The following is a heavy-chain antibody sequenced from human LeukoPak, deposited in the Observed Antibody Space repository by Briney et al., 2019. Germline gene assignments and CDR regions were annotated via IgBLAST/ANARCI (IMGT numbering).Heavy chain of an antibody. J-gene: IGHJ6*02. Sequence: GGSLRLSCAASGFTFSNYAMTWVRQAPGKGLEWVSGISGSGDSTYYADSARGRFTISRDNSKNTLYLQMNSLRAEDTAVYYCARDSPMVSGHYGMDVWGQGTTVTVSS. CDR1: GFTFSNYA. V-gene: IGHV3-23*01. CDR2: ISGSGDST. CDR3: ARDSPMVSGHYGMDV. D-gene: IGHD3-10*01.